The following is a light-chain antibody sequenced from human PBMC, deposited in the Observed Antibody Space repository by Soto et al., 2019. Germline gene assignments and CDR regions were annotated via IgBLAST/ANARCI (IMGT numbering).Light chain of an antibody. CDR2: SDS. V-gene: IGLV3-9*01. Sequence: SYELTQPLSVSVALGQTARITCGGNNIGSKNVHWYQQKPGQAPVLVIYSDSHRPSGIPERFSGSNSGNTATLTICGGQAGDEADYYCQVGDSSTARVFGGGTKLTVL. J-gene: IGLJ3*02. CDR1: NIGSKN. CDR3: QVGDSSTARV.